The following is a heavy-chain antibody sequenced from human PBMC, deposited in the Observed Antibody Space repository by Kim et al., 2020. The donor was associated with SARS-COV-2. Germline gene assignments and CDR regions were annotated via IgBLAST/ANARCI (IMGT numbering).Heavy chain of an antibody. CDR2: ISHDARSS. Sequence: GGSLILSCAASGFSFSSCAMTWVRQAPGKGLEWVSSISHDARSSHYADSVRGRFTISRDDSKNTLYLQLDSLRGDDTALYYCAKDIWDYSGMDVWGQGTT. CDR3: AKDIWDYSGMDV. CDR1: GFSFSSCA. J-gene: IGHJ6*02. D-gene: IGHD3-10*01. V-gene: IGHV3-23*01.